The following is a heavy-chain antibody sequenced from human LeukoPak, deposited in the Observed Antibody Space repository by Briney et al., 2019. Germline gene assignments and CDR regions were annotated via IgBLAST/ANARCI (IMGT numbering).Heavy chain of an antibody. V-gene: IGHV4-59*12. J-gene: IGHJ5*02. CDR3: ARGIVVVPAAITAVDP. CDR1: GGSISSYY. D-gene: IGHD2-2*02. CDR2: IYYSGST. Sequence: SETLSLTCTVSGGSISSYYWSWIRQPPGKGLEWIGYIYYSGSTYYNPSLKSRVTISVDTSKNQFSLKLSSVTAADTAVYYCARGIVVVPAAITAVDPWGQGTLVTVSS.